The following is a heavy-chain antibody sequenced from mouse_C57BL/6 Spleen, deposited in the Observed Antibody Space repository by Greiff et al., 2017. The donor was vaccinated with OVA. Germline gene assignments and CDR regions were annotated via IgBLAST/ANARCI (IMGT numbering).Heavy chain of an antibody. Sequence: EVKLVESGGGLVQPGGSLSLSCAASGFTFTDYYMSWVRQPPGKALEWLGFIRNKANGYTTEYSASVKGRFTISRDNSQSILYLQMNALRAEDSATYYCARYTGGLDYGGQGTTLTVSS. D-gene: IGHD3-3*01. CDR1: GFTFTDYY. CDR3: ARYTGGLDY. CDR2: IRNKANGYTT. V-gene: IGHV7-3*01. J-gene: IGHJ2*01.